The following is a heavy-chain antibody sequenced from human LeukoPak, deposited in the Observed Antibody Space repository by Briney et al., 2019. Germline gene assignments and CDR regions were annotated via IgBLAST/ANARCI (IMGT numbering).Heavy chain of an antibody. CDR1: GFTFSSYS. CDR2: VSASGST. D-gene: IGHD6-13*01. Sequence: GGSLRLSCAASGFTFSSYSMSWVRQAPGKGLDWVSAVSASGSTYYADSVRGRFTISRDNSDNTLYLQMSSLRAENTAVYYSAKGSYTTSWYSVQNWGQGTLFTVSS. V-gene: IGHV3-23*01. CDR3: AKGSYTTSWYSVQN. J-gene: IGHJ4*02.